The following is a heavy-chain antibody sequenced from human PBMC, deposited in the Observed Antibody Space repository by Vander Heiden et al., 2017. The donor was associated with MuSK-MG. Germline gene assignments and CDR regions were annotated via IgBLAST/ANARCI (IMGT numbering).Heavy chain of an antibody. CDR1: GFTFSSYA. V-gene: IGHV3-30*04. Sequence: QVQLVASGGGVVQPGRSLRLSCAASGFTFSSYAMHWVRQAPGTGLEWVAVISYDGSNKDDADSVKGRFTISRDKSKNTLYLQMTSLRGEDTAVYYCARDVRGYSSGWFPAFDYWGQGTLVTVSS. CDR2: ISYDGSNK. CDR3: ARDVRGYSSGWFPAFDY. J-gene: IGHJ4*02. D-gene: IGHD6-19*01.